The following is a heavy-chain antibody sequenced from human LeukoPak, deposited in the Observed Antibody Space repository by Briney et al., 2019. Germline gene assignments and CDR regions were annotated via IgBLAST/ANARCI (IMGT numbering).Heavy chain of an antibody. CDR1: GSSLNTYY. Sequence: SQTLSLTCTVSGSSLNTYYWNWMRQSPGTGLEWIGYIYDTGNTNFHASLKSRVTISVDTSKKQVSLKLSSVTAADTAIYYCARGGGSSSPRGTLFDPWGQGTLVIVSS. D-gene: IGHD2-2*01. CDR2: IYDTGNT. CDR3: ARGGGSSSPRGTLFDP. J-gene: IGHJ5*02. V-gene: IGHV4-59*01.